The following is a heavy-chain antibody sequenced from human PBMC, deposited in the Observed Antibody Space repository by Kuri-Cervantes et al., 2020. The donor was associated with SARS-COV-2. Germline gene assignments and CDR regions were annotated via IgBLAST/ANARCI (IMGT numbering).Heavy chain of an antibody. Sequence: SETLSLTCTVSGGSISSGSYYWSWTRQPAGKGLEWIGRFYTSGSTFYNPSLKSRVTISIDTSKNQFSLKLTSVTAADTAVYYCARDISKGGGLRHNNWGQGTLVTVSS. D-gene: IGHD4-17*01. V-gene: IGHV4-61*02. CDR3: ARDISKGGGLRHNN. J-gene: IGHJ4*02. CDR1: GGSISSGSYY. CDR2: FYTSGST.